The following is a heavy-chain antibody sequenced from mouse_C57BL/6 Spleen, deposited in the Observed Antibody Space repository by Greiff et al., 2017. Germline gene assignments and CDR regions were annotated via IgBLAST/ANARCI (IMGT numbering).Heavy chain of an antibody. CDR1: GYAFTNYL. D-gene: IGHD2-4*01. V-gene: IGHV1-54*01. CDR3: ARGRDYDGGLDAMDY. J-gene: IGHJ4*01. CDR2: INPGSGGT. Sequence: QVQLQQSGAELVRPGTSVKVSCKASGYAFTNYLIEWVKQRPGQGLEWIGVINPGSGGTNYNEKFKGKATLTADKSSSTAYMQLSSLTSEDSAVYVCARGRDYDGGLDAMDYWGKGTSVTVSS.